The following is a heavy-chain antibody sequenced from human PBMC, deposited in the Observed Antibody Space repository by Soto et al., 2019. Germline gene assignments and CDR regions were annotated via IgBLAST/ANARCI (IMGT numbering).Heavy chain of an antibody. J-gene: IGHJ4*02. CDR1: GGSFSSGSYY. Sequence: ASETLSLTCTVSGGSFSSGSYYWSWIRQPPGKGLEWIGSIYYSGSTYYNPSLKSRVTISVDTSKNQFSLKLSSVTAADTAVYYCARRGITSYYFDYWGQGTLVTVSS. D-gene: IGHD3-16*01. CDR2: IYYSGST. CDR3: ARRGITSYYFDY. V-gene: IGHV4-39*01.